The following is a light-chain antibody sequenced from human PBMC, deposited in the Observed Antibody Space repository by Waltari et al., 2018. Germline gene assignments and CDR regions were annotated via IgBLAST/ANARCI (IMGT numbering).Light chain of an antibody. CDR1: SSDGGGYDY. Sequence: QSALTQPASVAGSPGQSITISCTGTSSDGGGYDYVSWYQQHPGKAPKLMIYEVSNRPSGVSNRFSGSKSGNTASLTISGLQAEDEADYYCSSYTSSSTPLVVFGGGTKLTVL. CDR3: SSYTSSSTPLVV. V-gene: IGLV2-14*01. J-gene: IGLJ2*01. CDR2: EVS.